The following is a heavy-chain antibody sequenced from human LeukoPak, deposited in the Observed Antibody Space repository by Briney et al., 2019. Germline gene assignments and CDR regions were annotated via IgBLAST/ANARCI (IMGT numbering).Heavy chain of an antibody. CDR1: GFTFDDYG. J-gene: IGHJ4*02. Sequence: PGGSLRLSCAASGFTFDDYGMSWVRQAPGKGLEWVSGINWNGGSTGYADSVKGRFTISRDNAKNSLYLQMNSLRAEDTALYHCARVSGGGNELYYFDYWGQGTLVTVSS. D-gene: IGHD4-23*01. CDR3: ARVSGGGNELYYFDY. V-gene: IGHV3-20*01. CDR2: INWNGGST.